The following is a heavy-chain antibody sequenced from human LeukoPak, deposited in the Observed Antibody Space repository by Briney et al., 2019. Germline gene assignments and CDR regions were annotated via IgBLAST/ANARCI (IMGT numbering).Heavy chain of an antibody. CDR1: GYTFTGYY. D-gene: IGHD2-2*01. Sequence: ASVKVSCKASGYTFTGYYMHWVRQAPGQGLEWTGWINPNSGGTNYAQKFQGRVTMTRDTSISTAYMELSRLRSDDTAVYYCARGRRDCSSTSCYASRVPFDIWGQGTMVTVSS. V-gene: IGHV1-2*02. CDR2: INPNSGGT. CDR3: ARGRRDCSSTSCYASRVPFDI. J-gene: IGHJ3*02.